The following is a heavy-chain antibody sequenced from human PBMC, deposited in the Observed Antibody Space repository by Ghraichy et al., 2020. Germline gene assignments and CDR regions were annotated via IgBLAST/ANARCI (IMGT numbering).Heavy chain of an antibody. J-gene: IGHJ5*02. CDR1: GFSLSTSGVG. CDR2: IYWDDDK. Sequence: SGPTLVKPTQTLTLTCTFSGFSLSTSGVGVGWIRQPPGKALEWLALIYWDDDKRYSPSLKSRLTITKDTSKNQVVLTMTNMDPVDTATYYCAHSNGMPRYDFWSGYSDWFDPWGQGTLVTVSS. D-gene: IGHD3-3*01. V-gene: IGHV2-5*02. CDR3: AHSNGMPRYDFWSGYSDWFDP.